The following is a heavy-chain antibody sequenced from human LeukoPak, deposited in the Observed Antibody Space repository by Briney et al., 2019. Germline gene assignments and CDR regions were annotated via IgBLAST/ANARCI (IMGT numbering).Heavy chain of an antibody. V-gene: IGHV3-9*01. CDR1: GFTFSSYA. J-gene: IGHJ4*02. CDR3: AKADSAHYYDSSGLDY. CDR2: ISWNSGSI. D-gene: IGHD3-22*01. Sequence: PGGSLRLSCAASGFTFSSYAMSWVRQAPGKGLEWVSGISWNSGSIGYADSVKGRFTISRDNAKNSLYLQMNSLRAEDTALYYCAKADSAHYYDSSGLDYWGQGTLVTVSS.